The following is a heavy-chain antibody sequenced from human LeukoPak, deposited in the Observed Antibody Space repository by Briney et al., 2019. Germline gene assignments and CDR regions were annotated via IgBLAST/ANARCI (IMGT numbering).Heavy chain of an antibody. CDR2: ISYDGSNK. V-gene: IGHV3-30*03. J-gene: IGHJ4*02. CDR1: GFTFSSYG. D-gene: IGHD5-12*01. Sequence: PGGSLRLSCAASGFTFSSYGMHWVRQAPGKGLEWVAVISYDGSNKYYADSVKGRFTISRDNSKNTLYLQMNSLRAEDTAVYYCARATGIYYFDYWGQGTLVTVSS. CDR3: ARATGIYYFDY.